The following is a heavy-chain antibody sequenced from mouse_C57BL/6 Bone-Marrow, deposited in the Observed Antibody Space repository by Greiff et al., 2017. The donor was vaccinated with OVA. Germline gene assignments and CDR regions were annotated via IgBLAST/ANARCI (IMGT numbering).Heavy chain of an antibody. CDR3: AKPVTTVVATPAY. J-gene: IGHJ3*01. CDR2: LFPGSGST. V-gene: IGHV1-75*01. CDR1: GYTFTDYY. D-gene: IGHD1-1*01. Sequence: VQLQESGPELVKPGASVKISCKASGYTFTDYYINWVKQRPGQGLEWIGWLFPGSGSTYYNEKFKGKATLTVDKSSSTAYMLLSSLTSEDSAVYFCAKPVTTVVATPAYWGQGTLVTVSA.